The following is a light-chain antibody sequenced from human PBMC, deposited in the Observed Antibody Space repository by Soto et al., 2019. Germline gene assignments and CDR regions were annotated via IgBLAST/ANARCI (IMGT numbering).Light chain of an antibody. CDR3: CSYAGSYTFVV. Sequence: QSALTQPRSVSGSPGQSVTISCTGTSSDVGGYNYVSWYQQRPGKAPKLMIYDVTNRPSGVPDRFSGSKSGNTASLTISGLQAEDEADYYCCSYAGSYTFVVFGGGTKLTVL. CDR2: DVT. CDR1: SSDVGGYNY. J-gene: IGLJ2*01. V-gene: IGLV2-11*01.